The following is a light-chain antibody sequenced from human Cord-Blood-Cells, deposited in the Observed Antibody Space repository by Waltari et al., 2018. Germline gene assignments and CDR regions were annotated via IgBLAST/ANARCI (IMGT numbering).Light chain of an antibody. CDR2: KAS. J-gene: IGKJ1*01. Sequence: DIQMTQSPSTLSASVGDRVTITCRASQSISSWLPWYQQKPGKAPKPLIYKASSLESGVPSRLRGGGSWTEVTLTISSLQSEDFAPYDCQQYNSYSRTFGQGTKVETK. CDR3: QQYNSYSRT. V-gene: IGKV1-5*03. CDR1: QSISSW.